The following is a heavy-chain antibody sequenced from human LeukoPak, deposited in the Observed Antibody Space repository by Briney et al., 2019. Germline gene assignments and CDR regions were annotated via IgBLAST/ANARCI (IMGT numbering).Heavy chain of an antibody. CDR2: IYYSGST. D-gene: IGHD3-10*01. V-gene: IGHV4-59*01. Sequence: SETLSLTCTVSGGSISSYYWSWIRQPPGKGLEWIEYIYYSGSTNYNPSLKSRVTISVDTSKNQFSLKLSSVTAADTAVYYCARSFTHYYGSGSYPDAFDIWGQGTMVTVSS. CDR3: ARSFTHYYGSGSYPDAFDI. CDR1: GGSISSYY. J-gene: IGHJ3*02.